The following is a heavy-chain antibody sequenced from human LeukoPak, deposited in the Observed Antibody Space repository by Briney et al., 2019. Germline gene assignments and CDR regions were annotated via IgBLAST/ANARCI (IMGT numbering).Heavy chain of an antibody. CDR3: ARQSLDYYETLDAFDI. J-gene: IGHJ3*02. V-gene: IGHV1-2*02. Sequence: GASVKVSCTASEYTFTDYYIHWMRQAPGQGLEWMGWINCKSGATSYAQKFRGRVTMTKDRPIRTAYMELSRLKSDDTAVYYCARQSLDYYETLDAFDIWGQGTVVTVSS. D-gene: IGHD3-22*01. CDR1: EYTFTDYY. CDR2: INCKSGAT.